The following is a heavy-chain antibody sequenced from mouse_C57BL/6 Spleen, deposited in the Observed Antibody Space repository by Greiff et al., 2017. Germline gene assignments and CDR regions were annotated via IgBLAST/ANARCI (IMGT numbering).Heavy chain of an antibody. CDR1: GFSLTSYG. Sequence: QVQLQQSGPGLVQPSQSLSITCTVSGFSLTSYGVHWVRQSPGKGLEWLGVIWRGGSTDYNAAFMSRLSITKDNSKSPVFFKMNSRQADDTAIYYCAKGGYYGSSGAWFAYWGQGTLVTVSA. CDR2: IWRGGST. D-gene: IGHD1-1*01. V-gene: IGHV2-5*01. J-gene: IGHJ3*01. CDR3: AKGGYYGSSGAWFAY.